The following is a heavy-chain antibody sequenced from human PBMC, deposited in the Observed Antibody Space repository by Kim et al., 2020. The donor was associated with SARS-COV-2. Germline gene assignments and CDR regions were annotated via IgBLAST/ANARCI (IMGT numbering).Heavy chain of an antibody. CDR2: MNPNSGNT. J-gene: IGHJ4*01. CDR3: TAAISYYNSSGYYPFDY. V-gene: IGHV1-8*01. D-gene: IGHD3-22*01. CDR1: GYTFPSYD. Sequence: ASVKVSCKASGYTFPSYDINWVRQAPGQGLEWMGWMNPNSGNTGYAQKFQGRVTMTRRNSISTAYMELSSLTSEDTAVYYCTAAISYYNSSGYYPFDYWGQGTLVTVSS.